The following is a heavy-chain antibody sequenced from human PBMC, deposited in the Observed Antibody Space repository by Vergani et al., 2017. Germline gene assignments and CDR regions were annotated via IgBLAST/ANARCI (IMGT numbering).Heavy chain of an antibody. CDR3: ARDRGGRMILSYFDY. V-gene: IGHV3-15*01. CDR2: IKSKTDGGTT. Sequence: EVQLVESGGGLVKPGGSLRLSCAASGFTFSNAWMSWVRQAPGKGLEWVGRIKSKTDGGTTDYAAPVKGRFTISRDDSKNTLYLQMNSLKTEDTAVYYCARDRGGRMILSYFDYWGQGTLVTVSS. CDR1: GFTFSNAW. D-gene: IGHD3-10*01. J-gene: IGHJ4*02.